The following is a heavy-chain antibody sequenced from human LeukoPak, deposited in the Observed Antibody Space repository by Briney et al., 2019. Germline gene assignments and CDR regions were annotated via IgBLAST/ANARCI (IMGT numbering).Heavy chain of an antibody. CDR1: GFTFSSNG. Sequence: GSLRLSFPASGFTFSSNGMHWVPQAPGKGLEWGAVISYDGNNKYYADSVKARFTISRHNAKNTRYLQINVLRTEETAVHYCANSAELRGGLLDHWGERTLVTVS. J-gene: IGHJ4*02. D-gene: IGHD2-15*01. CDR3: ANSAELRGGLLDH. V-gene: IGHV3-30*18. CDR2: ISYDGNNK.